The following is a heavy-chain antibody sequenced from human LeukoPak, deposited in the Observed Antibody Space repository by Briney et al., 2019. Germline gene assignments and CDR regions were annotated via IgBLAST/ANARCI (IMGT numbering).Heavy chain of an antibody. CDR3: ARESTMVTSWFDP. D-gene: IGHD5-18*01. Sequence: SETLSLTCTVSGGSISSHYWSWIRQPPAKGLEWIGYIYYSGSTNYNPSLNSRVTISVDTSKTQFPLKLSSVTGADTAVYYCARESTMVTSWFDPWGQGTLVTVSS. J-gene: IGHJ5*02. V-gene: IGHV4-59*11. CDR1: GGSISSHY. CDR2: IYYSGST.